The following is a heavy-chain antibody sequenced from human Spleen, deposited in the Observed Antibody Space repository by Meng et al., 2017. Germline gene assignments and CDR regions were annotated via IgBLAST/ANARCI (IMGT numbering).Heavy chain of an antibody. CDR1: GGSISSGGYY. V-gene: IGHV4-31*03. J-gene: IGHJ4*02. CDR3: ARGPTTMAHDFDY. D-gene: IGHD4-11*01. Sequence: QGQLQQSGPGLVKPSQTLSLTCTVSGGSISSGGYYWSWIRQHPGKGLEWIGYIYYSGSTYYNPSLKSRLTISVDTSQNNLSLKLSSVTAADSAVYYCARGPTTMAHDFDYWGQGTLVTVSS. CDR2: IYYSGST.